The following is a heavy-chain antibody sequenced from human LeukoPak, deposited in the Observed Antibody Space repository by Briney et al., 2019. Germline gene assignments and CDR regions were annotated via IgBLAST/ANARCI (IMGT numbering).Heavy chain of an antibody. D-gene: IGHD3-22*01. Sequence: PGGSLRLSCAASGFTFSSYAMSWVRQAPGKGLEWVPAISGSGGSTYYADSVKGRFTISRDNSKNTLYLQMNSLRAEDTAVYYCAKERVYYYDSSGYLTPSGEYFDYWGQGTLVTVSS. CDR2: ISGSGGST. CDR3: AKERVYYYDSSGYLTPSGEYFDY. CDR1: GFTFSSYA. V-gene: IGHV3-23*01. J-gene: IGHJ4*02.